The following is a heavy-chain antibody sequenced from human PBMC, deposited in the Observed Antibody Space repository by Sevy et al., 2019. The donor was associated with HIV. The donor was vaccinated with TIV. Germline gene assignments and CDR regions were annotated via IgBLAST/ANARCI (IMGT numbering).Heavy chain of an antibody. CDR3: ARSLELRGFDY. CDR1: GFTFSSYS. CDR2: ISSSSSYI. Sequence: GGSLRLSCAASGFTFSSYSMNWVRQAPGKGLEWVSSISSSSSYIYYADSVKGRFTISRDNAKNLLYLQMNSVRAEATAVYYCARSLELRGFDYWGQGTLVTVSS. D-gene: IGHD1-7*01. J-gene: IGHJ4*02. V-gene: IGHV3-21*01.